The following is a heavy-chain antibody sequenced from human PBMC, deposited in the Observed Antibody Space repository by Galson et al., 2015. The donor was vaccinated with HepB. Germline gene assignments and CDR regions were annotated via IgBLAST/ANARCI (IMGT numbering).Heavy chain of an antibody. CDR3: AREEGEITMIASSYYYYGMDV. CDR2: TYYRSKWYN. D-gene: IGHD3-22*01. CDR1: GDSVSSTSAA. V-gene: IGHV6-1*01. J-gene: IGHJ6*02. Sequence: CAISGDSVSSTSAAWNWIRQSPSRGLEWLGRTYYRSKWYNDYAVSVKSRITINPDTSKNQFSLQLNSVTPEDTAVYYCAREEGEITMIASSYYYYGMDVWGQGTTVTVSS.